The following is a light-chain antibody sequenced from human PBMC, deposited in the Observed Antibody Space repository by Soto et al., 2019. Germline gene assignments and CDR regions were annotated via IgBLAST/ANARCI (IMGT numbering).Light chain of an antibody. V-gene: IGLV2-14*01. CDR2: DVS. CDR3: SSYTSSSTLVI. Sequence: QSALTQPASVSGSPGQSITISCTGTSSDVGGYNYVSWYQQHPGKAPKLMIYDVSNRLSGVSNRFSGSKSGNTASLTISGLQAEDEADYYCSSYTSSSTLVIFGGGTQLTVL. J-gene: IGLJ2*01. CDR1: SSDVGGYNY.